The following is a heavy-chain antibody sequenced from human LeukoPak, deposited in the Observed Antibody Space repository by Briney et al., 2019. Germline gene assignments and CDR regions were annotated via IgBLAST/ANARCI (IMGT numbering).Heavy chain of an antibody. CDR1: GFTFNSYT. D-gene: IGHD1-26*01. CDR2: ISPTGFTT. J-gene: IGHJ4*02. V-gene: IGHV3-23*01. CDR3: TKDVQVGPTRGLFDF. Sequence: GGSLRLSCAASGFTFNSYTMSWVRQAPGKGLEWVSVISPTGFTTLHTDSVKGRFIISRDNSKSMLYLQMDGLRAEDTDIYFCTKDVQVGPTRGLFDFWGQGTLVTVSS.